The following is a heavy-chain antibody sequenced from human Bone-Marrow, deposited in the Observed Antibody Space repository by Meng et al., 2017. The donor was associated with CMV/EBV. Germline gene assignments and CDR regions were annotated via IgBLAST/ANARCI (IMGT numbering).Heavy chain of an antibody. V-gene: IGHV4-61*01. J-gene: IGHJ6*02. Sequence: SETLSLTCTVSGGSVSSGSYYWSWIRQPPGKGLEWIGYIYYSGSTNYNPSLKRRVTTSVDTSKNQLCLKLSTVTAADTAVYYCAREPAKKGPYGMDFWGQGTTVTVSS. CDR3: AREPAKKGPYGMDF. CDR1: GGSVSSGSYY. CDR2: IYYSGST. D-gene: IGHD1-14*01.